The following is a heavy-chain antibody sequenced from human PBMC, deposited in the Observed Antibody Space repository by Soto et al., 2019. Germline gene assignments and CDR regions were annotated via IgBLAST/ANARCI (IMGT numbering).Heavy chain of an antibody. CDR3: ARAYSSGWSLPFDY. J-gene: IGHJ4*02. D-gene: IGHD6-19*01. V-gene: IGHV3-30*04. CDR2: TSYDEKNK. CDR1: GFTFNNYA. Sequence: GGSLRLSCAASGFTFNNYAMHWVRQSPGKGLEWVAVTSYDEKNKYHTDSVKGRFTISRDNSKNTLYLQMDNLRTEDTAVYYCARAYSSGWSLPFDYWGQGTLVTVSS.